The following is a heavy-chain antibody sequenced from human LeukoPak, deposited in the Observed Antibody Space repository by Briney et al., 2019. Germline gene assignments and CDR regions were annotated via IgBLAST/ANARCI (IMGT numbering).Heavy chain of an antibody. J-gene: IGHJ4*02. Sequence: ASVKVSCKASGYTFIGYYMHWVRQAPGQGLEWMGRINPNSGGTNYAQKFQGRVTMTRDTSISTAYMELSRLRSDDTAVYYCAREKLRGDTLRIQLLFWGQGTLVTVSS. CDR1: GYTFIGYY. D-gene: IGHD5-18*01. CDR3: AREKLRGDTLRIQLLF. V-gene: IGHV1-2*06. CDR2: INPNSGGT.